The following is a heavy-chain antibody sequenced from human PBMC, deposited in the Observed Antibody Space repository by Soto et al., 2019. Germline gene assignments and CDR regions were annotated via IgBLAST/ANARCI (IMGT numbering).Heavy chain of an antibody. CDR3: ARDHSSSWRFAY. CDR2: KNPNSGNT. CDR1: GYTFTSYD. Sequence: QVQLVQSGAEVKKPGASVKVSCKASGYTFTSYDINWVRQATGQGLEWMGWKNPNSGNTGYAQKFQGRVTMTRNTSISTAYMELSSLRSEATAVYYCARDHSSSWRFAYWGQGTLVTVPS. J-gene: IGHJ4*02. V-gene: IGHV1-8*01. D-gene: IGHD6-13*01.